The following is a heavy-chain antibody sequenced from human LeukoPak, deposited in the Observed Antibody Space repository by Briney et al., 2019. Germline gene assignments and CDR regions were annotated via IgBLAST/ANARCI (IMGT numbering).Heavy chain of an antibody. D-gene: IGHD4-17*01. J-gene: IGHJ4*02. CDR1: GFTFSSYA. Sequence: GGSLRLSCAASGFTFSSYAMHWVRQAPGKGLEWVAVISYDGSNKYYADSVKGRFTISRDNSKNTLYLQMNSLRAEDTAVYYCARVQYGDYVGYFDYWGQGTLVTVSS. V-gene: IGHV3-30-3*01. CDR2: ISYDGSNK. CDR3: ARVQYGDYVGYFDY.